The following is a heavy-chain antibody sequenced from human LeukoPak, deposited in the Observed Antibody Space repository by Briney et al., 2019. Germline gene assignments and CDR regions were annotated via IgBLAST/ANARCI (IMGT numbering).Heavy chain of an antibody. CDR3: AKDPYYDYVWGSYRYSYFDY. J-gene: IGHJ4*02. D-gene: IGHD3-16*02. CDR2: ISYDGSNK. V-gene: IGHV3-30*18. Sequence: GGSLRLSCAASGFTFSSYGMHWVRQAPGKGLEWVAVISYDGSNKYYADSVKGRFTISRDNSKNTLYLQMNSLRAEDTAVYYCAKDPYYDYVWGSYRYSYFDYWGQGTLVTVSS. CDR1: GFTFSSYG.